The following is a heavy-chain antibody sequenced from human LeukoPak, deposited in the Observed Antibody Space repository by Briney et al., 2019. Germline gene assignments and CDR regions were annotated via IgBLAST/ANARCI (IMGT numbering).Heavy chain of an antibody. J-gene: IGHJ4*02. CDR3: AKKAQYNGNYPLDY. CDR2: TSDRGDYT. Sequence: GGSLRLSCAASGFTFTSYSMSWVRQAPGKGLEWVSGTSDRGDYTYYADSVKSRFTISRDNSKNTLYLQMNRLRAEDTALYFCAKKAQYNGNYPLDYWGQGTLVTVSS. CDR1: GFTFTSYS. D-gene: IGHD1-26*01. V-gene: IGHV3-23*01.